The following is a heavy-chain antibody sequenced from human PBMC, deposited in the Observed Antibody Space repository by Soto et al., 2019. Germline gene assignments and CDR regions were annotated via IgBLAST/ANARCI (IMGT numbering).Heavy chain of an antibody. D-gene: IGHD6-13*01. CDR2: INAGNGNT. Sequence: QVQLVQSGAEVKKPGASVKVSCKASGYTFTSYAMHWVRQAPGQRLEWMGWINAGNGNTKYSQKFQGRVTITRDTSASTAYMELSSLRSEDTAVYYCARVSSSWEFRFDYWGQGTLVTVSS. CDR1: GYTFTSYA. CDR3: ARVSSSWEFRFDY. V-gene: IGHV1-3*01. J-gene: IGHJ4*02.